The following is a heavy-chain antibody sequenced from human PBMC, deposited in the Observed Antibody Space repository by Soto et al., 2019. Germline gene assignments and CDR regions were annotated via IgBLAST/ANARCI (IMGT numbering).Heavy chain of an antibody. D-gene: IGHD6-19*01. CDR3: ARAWVTVAGTVCYFDY. CDR2: IYHSGST. CDR1: SYSISSGHF. V-gene: IGHV4-38-2*01. Sequence: QVQLLESGPGLVKPSETLSLTCAVSSYSISSGHFWGWIRQPPGKGLEWIGSIYHSGSTHYNPSLKSRVTISVDTSKNQFSLKLSSVTAADTAVYYCARAWVTVAGTVCYFDYWGQGTLVTVSS. J-gene: IGHJ4*02.